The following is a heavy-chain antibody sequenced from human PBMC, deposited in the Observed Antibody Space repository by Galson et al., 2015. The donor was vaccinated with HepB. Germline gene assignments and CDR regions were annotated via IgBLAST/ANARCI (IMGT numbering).Heavy chain of an antibody. CDR1: GGTFSSYA. Sequence: SVKVSCKASGGTFSSYAISWVRQAPGQGLEWMGGIIPIFGTANYAQKFQGRVTITADESTSTAYMELSSLRSEDTAVYYCASRGGRFWGGYYTPLDYYYGMDVWGQGTTVTVSS. J-gene: IGHJ6*02. CDR2: IIPIFGTA. CDR3: ASRGGRFWGGYYTPLDYYYGMDV. D-gene: IGHD3-3*01. V-gene: IGHV1-69*13.